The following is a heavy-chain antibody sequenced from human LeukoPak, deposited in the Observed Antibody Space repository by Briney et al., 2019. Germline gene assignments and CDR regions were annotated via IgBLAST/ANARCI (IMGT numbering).Heavy chain of an antibody. CDR3: AKASGFWSGYSAFDY. V-gene: IGHV3-48*01. CDR2: ISSSSSTI. J-gene: IGHJ4*02. D-gene: IGHD3-3*01. Sequence: GGSLRLSCAASGFTFSSYGMTWVRQAPGKGLEWVSYISSSSSTIYYADSVKGRFTISRDNAKNSLYLQLNSLRAEDMALYYCAKASGFWSGYSAFDYWGQGTLVTVSS. CDR1: GFTFSSYG.